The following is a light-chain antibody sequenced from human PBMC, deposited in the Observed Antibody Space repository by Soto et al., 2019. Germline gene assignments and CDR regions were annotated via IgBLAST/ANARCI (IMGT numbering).Light chain of an antibody. CDR2: GAS. Sequence: IVLTQAPGILSLSPGERATLSCRASQSVSSSFLAWYQQKPGQAPRLLIYGASSRATGIPDRFSGSGSGTDFTLTISSLEPEDFAVYYCQQRSYWPPTFGPGTKVDI. CDR3: QQRSYWPPT. CDR1: QSVSSSF. V-gene: IGKV3D-20*02. J-gene: IGKJ3*01.